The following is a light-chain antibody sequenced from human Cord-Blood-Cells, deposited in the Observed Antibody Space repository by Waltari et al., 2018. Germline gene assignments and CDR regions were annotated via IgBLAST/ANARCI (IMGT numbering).Light chain of an antibody. J-gene: IGLJ1*01. V-gene: IGLV2-14*01. CDR3: SSYTSSSTLVV. CDR2: EVS. Sequence: QSALTQPASVSGSPGRSITISCTGTSSDVGGYNYVSWYQQHPGKAPKPMIYEVSNRPSGVSNRFSGSKSGNTASLTISGLQAEDEADYYCSSYTSSSTLVVFGTGTKVTVL. CDR1: SSDVGGYNY.